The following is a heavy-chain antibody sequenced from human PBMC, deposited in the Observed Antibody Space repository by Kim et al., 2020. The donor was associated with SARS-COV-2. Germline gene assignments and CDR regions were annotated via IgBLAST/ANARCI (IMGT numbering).Heavy chain of an antibody. D-gene: IGHD1-26*01. Sequence: YSPAFQGQVTISAAKSISTAYLQWSSLKASDTAMYYCARRFSGSPSYFDYWGQGTLVTVSS. CDR3: ARRFSGSPSYFDY. J-gene: IGHJ4*02. V-gene: IGHV5-51*01.